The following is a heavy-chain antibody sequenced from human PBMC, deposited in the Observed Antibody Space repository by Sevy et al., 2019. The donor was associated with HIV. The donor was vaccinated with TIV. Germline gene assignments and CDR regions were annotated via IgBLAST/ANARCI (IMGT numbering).Heavy chain of an antibody. Sequence: GGSLRLSCAASGFTFSYYSMNWVRQAPGKGLEWVSSISTASSYIYYADSLKGRVTISRDNAKNSLYLQMNGLRAEDTAVYYCARGPYYDFWYFDLWGRGTLVTVSS. V-gene: IGHV3-21*01. CDR3: ARGPYYDFWYFDL. CDR2: ISTASSYI. CDR1: GFTFSYYS. D-gene: IGHD3-3*01. J-gene: IGHJ2*01.